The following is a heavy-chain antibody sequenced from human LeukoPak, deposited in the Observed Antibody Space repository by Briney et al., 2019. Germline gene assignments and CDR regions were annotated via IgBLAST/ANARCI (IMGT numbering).Heavy chain of an antibody. CDR2: INHSGST. J-gene: IGHJ4*02. D-gene: IGHD4-23*01. Sequence: GSLRLSCAASGFTFSSYWMSWIRQPPGKGLEWIGEINHSGSTNYNPSLKSRVTISVDTSKNQFSLKLSSVTAADTAVYYCARVSAMVVTPAYFDYWGQGTLVTVSS. V-gene: IGHV4-34*01. CDR3: ARVSAMVVTPAYFDY. CDR1: GFTFSSYW.